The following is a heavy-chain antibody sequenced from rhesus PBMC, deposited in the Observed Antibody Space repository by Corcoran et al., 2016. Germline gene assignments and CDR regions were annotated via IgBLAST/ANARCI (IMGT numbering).Heavy chain of an antibody. CDR3: TTSGGSYYYFDY. Sequence: EVQLVESGGGLVQPGGSLRLSCAASGFTFSNYWMSWVRKAPGKGLDWVGRIKKKADGRTAAYAESVKGRFTISRDDSKNTLYLQMNSLKTEDTAVYYCTTSGGSYYYFDYWGQGVLVTVSS. J-gene: IGHJ4*01. CDR2: IKKKADGRTA. V-gene: IGHV3-16*01. CDR1: GFTFSNYW. D-gene: IGHD3-16*01.